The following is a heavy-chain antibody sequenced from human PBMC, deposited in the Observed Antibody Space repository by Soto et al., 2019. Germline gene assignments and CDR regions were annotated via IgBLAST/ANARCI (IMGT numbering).Heavy chain of an antibody. CDR1: GGSISSYY. D-gene: IGHD2-2*03. V-gene: IGHV4-59*08. Sequence: SETLSLTCTVSGGSISSYYWSWIRQPPGKGLEWIGYIYYSGSTNYNPSLKSRVTISVDTSKNQFSLRLSSVTAADTAVYYCARLNGYCVSTKSHGYYRMDVWGQGTTVTVSS. J-gene: IGHJ6*02. CDR3: ARLNGYCVSTKSHGYYRMDV. CDR2: IYYSGST.